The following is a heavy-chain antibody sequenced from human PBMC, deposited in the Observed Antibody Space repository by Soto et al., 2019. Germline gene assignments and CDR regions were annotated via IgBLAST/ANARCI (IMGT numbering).Heavy chain of an antibody. Sequence: SVKVSCKASGGTFSSYAISWVRQAPGQGLEWMGGIIPIFGTANYAQKFQGRVTITADESTSTAYMELSSLRSEDTAVYYCARSGIRIFGVVPRDDAFDIWGQGTMVTVS. CDR2: IIPIFGTA. D-gene: IGHD3-3*01. CDR3: ARSGIRIFGVVPRDDAFDI. CDR1: GGTFSSYA. V-gene: IGHV1-69*13. J-gene: IGHJ3*02.